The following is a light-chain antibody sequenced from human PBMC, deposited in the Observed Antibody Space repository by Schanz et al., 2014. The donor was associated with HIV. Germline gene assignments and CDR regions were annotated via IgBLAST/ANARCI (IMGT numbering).Light chain of an antibody. CDR3: CSYSRVGTPHYV. CDR1: TGDIGSYDL. V-gene: IGLV2-14*02. CDR2: EVA. J-gene: IGLJ1*01. Sequence: QSALTQPASVSGSPGQSITISCTGTTGDIGSYDLVSWYQQHPGKAPKLLIYEVAKRPSGVSTRFSGSKSDNTASLTISGLQAEDEGDYYCCSYSRVGTPHYVFGTGTKLTVL.